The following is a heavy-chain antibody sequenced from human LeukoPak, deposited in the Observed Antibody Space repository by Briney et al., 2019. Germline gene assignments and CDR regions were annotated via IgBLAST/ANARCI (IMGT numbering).Heavy chain of an antibody. CDR2: INHSGST. D-gene: IGHD2/OR15-2a*01. V-gene: IGHV4-34*01. Sequence: SETLSLTCAVYGGSFSGYYWSWIRQPPGKGLEWIGEINHSGSTNYNPSLKSRVTISVDTSKNQFSLKLSSVTAADTAVYYCARIQAVNSSHAFDIWGQGTMVTVSS. CDR1: GGSFSGYY. J-gene: IGHJ3*02. CDR3: ARIQAVNSSHAFDI.